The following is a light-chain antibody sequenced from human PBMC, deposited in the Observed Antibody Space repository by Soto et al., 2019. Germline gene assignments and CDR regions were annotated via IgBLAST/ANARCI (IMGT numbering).Light chain of an antibody. J-gene: IGLJ1*01. CDR1: SIDVGGYNY. CDR2: DVS. CDR3: SSYTSSSTLYV. V-gene: IGLV2-14*01. Sequence: QSALTQPACVSGSPGQSITISCPGSSIDVGGYNYVSWYQQHPGKAPKLMIYDVSNRPSGVSNRFSGSKSGNTASLTISGLQAEDEADYYCSSYTSSSTLYVLGTGTKVTVL.